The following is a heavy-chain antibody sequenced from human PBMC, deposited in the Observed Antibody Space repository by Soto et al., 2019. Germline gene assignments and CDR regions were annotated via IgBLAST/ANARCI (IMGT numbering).Heavy chain of an antibody. J-gene: IGHJ4*02. V-gene: IGHV4-61*01. Sequence: SETLSLTCTVSGGSVSSTSHFWSWIRQPPGEGLEWIGYIYYSGSTNYNPSLKSRVSMSVDTSKNQFSLKLTSVTAADTAVYYCARDRYSNSPFFDYWGQGALVTVSS. D-gene: IGHD6-6*01. CDR1: GGSVSSTSHF. CDR3: ARDRYSNSPFFDY. CDR2: IYYSGST.